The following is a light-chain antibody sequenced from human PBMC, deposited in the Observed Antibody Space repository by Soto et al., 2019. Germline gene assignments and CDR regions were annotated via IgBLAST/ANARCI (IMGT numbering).Light chain of an antibody. CDR2: DTS. Sequence: EIVLTQSPATLSLSPGERATLSCRASQSVGSYLAWFQQTPGQAPRLLIYDTSNRATGIPARFSGSGSGTDFTLTITSIDTADFAVYSCQQRSDWPPTFGQGTKVDI. CDR3: QQRSDWPPT. CDR1: QSVGSY. J-gene: IGKJ1*01. V-gene: IGKV3-11*01.